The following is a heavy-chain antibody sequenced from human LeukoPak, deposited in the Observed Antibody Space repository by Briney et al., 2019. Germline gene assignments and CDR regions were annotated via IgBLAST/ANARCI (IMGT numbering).Heavy chain of an antibody. CDR3: AKASGSYFERSYFDY. V-gene: IGHV3-23*01. Sequence: PGGSPRLSCAASGFTFSSYAMSWVRQAPGKGLEWVSAISGSGGSTYYADSVKGRFTISRDNSKNTLYLQMNSLRAEDTAVYYCAKASGSYFERSYFDYWGQGTLVTVSS. CDR1: GFTFSSYA. J-gene: IGHJ4*02. CDR2: ISGSGGST. D-gene: IGHD1-26*01.